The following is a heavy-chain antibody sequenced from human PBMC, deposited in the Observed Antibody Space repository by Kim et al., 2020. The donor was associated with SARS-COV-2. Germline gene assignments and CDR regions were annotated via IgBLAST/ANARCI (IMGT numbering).Heavy chain of an antibody. D-gene: IGHD2-15*01. CDR1: GYSFTSYW. CDR3: ARHVPYCSGGSCYSGYYYYGMDV. V-gene: IGHV5-51*01. Sequence: GESLKISCKGSGYSFTSYWIGWVRQMPGKGLEWMGIIYPGDSDTRYSPSFQGQVTISADKSISTAYLQWSSLKASDTAMYYCARHVPYCSGGSCYSGYYYYGMDVWGQGTTVTVSS. J-gene: IGHJ6*02. CDR2: IYPGDSDT.